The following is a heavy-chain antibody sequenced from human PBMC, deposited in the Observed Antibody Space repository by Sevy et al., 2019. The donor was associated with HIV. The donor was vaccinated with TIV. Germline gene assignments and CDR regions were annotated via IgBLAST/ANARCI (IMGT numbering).Heavy chain of an antibody. D-gene: IGHD5-18*01. Sequence: GESLKISCAASEFTFGTYTMNWVRQAPGKGLEWVSAISGSGGSTYYTDSVKGRFTISRDNSKTTLYLQMNSLRAEDTAVYYCAKGDTSFYGMDVWGQGTTVTVSS. V-gene: IGHV3-23*01. CDR1: EFTFGTYT. CDR3: AKGDTSFYGMDV. J-gene: IGHJ6*02. CDR2: ISGSGGST.